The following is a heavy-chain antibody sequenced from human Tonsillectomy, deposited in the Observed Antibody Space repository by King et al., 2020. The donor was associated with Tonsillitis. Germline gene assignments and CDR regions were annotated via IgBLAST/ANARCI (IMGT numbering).Heavy chain of an antibody. CDR1: GGSISSYY. CDR3: AGGFGVVIISDYYMDV. J-gene: IGHJ6*03. D-gene: IGHD3-3*01. Sequence: QLQESGPGLVKPSETLSLTCTVSGGSISSYYWSWIRQPPGKGLEWIGYIYYSGSTNYNPSLKSRVTISVDTSKNQFSLKLSSVTAADTAVYYCAGGFGVVIISDYYMDVWGKGTTVTVSS. CDR2: IYYSGST. V-gene: IGHV4-59*08.